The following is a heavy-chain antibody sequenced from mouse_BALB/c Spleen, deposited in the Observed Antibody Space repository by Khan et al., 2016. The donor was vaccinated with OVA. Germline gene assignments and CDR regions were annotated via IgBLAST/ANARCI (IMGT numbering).Heavy chain of an antibody. V-gene: IGHV3-2*02. CDR2: ISYSGNT. D-gene: IGHD2-4*01. CDR1: GYSITSEYA. CDR3: ARKRYYDYERFPY. Sequence: EVQLQESGPGLVKPSQSLSLTCTVTGYSITSEYAWNWIRQFPGNKLEWMGYISYSGNTRYNPSLKSRISITRDTSKNQFFLLLNSVTTEDTAKYCCARKRYYDYERFPYWGQGTLVTVSA. J-gene: IGHJ3*01.